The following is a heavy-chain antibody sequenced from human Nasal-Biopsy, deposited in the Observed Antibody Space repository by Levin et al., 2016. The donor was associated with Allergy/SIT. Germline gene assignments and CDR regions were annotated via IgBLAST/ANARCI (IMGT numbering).Heavy chain of an antibody. J-gene: IGHJ6*02. CDR1: GYTFINYW. CDR3: ARRGFTQGPDSLYSYGLDV. V-gene: IGHV5-10-1*01. Sequence: GESLKISCQASGYTFINYWITWVRQMPGKGLEWMGKIDPRDSYTNYNSSFQGHVTVSADRSISTAYLQWNSLKASDTGIYFCARRGFTQGPDSLYSYGLDVWGQGTTVTVSS. D-gene: IGHD5-12*01. CDR2: IDPRDSYT.